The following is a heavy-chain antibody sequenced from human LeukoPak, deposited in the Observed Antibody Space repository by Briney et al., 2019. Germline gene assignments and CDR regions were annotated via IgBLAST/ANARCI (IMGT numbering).Heavy chain of an antibody. CDR2: INAGNGNT. CDR1: GYTFTSYA. Sequence: ASVKVSCKASGYTFTSYAMHWVRQAPGQRLEWMGWINAGNGNTKYSQKFQGRVTITRDTSASTAYMELSSLRSEDTAVYYCARDHPHYYDSSGCPDIWGQGTMVTVSS. CDR3: ARDHPHYYDSSGCPDI. J-gene: IGHJ3*02. V-gene: IGHV1-3*01. D-gene: IGHD3-22*01.